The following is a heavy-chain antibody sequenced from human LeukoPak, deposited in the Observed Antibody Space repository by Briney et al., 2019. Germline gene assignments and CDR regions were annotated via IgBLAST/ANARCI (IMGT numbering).Heavy chain of an antibody. CDR3: ARYVVYGSGKYYFDY. D-gene: IGHD3-10*01. V-gene: IGHV4-39*01. J-gene: IGHJ4*02. Sequence: PLETLSLTCTVSGGSISSSNYYWSWIRQPPGKELEWIASINYSGSTYYNPSLKSPVTISVDTSKNQFSLRLSSVTAADTAVYFCARYVVYGSGKYYFDYWGQGSLVTVSS. CDR2: INYSGST. CDR1: GGSISSSNYY.